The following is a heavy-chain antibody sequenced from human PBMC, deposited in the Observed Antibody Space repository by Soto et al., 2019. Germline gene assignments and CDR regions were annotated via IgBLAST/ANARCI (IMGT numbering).Heavy chain of an antibody. J-gene: IGHJ6*02. CDR1: GYTFTGYY. Sequence: GASVKVSCKASGYTFTGYYMHWVRQAPGQGLEWMGWINPNSGGTNYAQKFQGRVTMTRDTSISTAYMELSRLRSDDTAVYYCARGGYYDFWSGHYTLYGGEYYYYGMDVWGQGTTVTVSS. CDR3: ARGGYYDFWSGHYTLYGGEYYYYGMDV. V-gene: IGHV1-2*02. CDR2: INPNSGGT. D-gene: IGHD3-3*01.